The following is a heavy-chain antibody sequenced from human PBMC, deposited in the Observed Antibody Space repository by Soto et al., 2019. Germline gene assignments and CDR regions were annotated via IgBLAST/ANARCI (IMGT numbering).Heavy chain of an antibody. V-gene: IGHV1-3*01. Sequence: ASVKVSCKASGYTFTSYAMHWVRQAPGQRLEWMGWINAGNGNTKYSQKFQGRVTITRDTSASTAYTELSSLRSEDTAVYYCARAGSSDIVVVPAAMWWGNWFDPWGQGTLVTVSS. CDR1: GYTFTSYA. CDR3: ARAGSSDIVVVPAAMWWGNWFDP. J-gene: IGHJ5*02. D-gene: IGHD2-2*01. CDR2: INAGNGNT.